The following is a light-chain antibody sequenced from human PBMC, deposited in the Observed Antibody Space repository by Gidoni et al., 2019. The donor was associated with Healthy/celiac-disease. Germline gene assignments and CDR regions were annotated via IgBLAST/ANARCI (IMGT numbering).Light chain of an antibody. J-gene: IGKJ3*01. V-gene: IGKV1-39*01. Sequence: DIQMTQSPSSLSASVGDRVTITCRASQSISSYLNWYQQKPGKAPKLLIYAASSLQSGVPSRFSGSGSGTDFTLTISSLQPEDFATYYCQQSYSTLLFTFXPXTKVDIK. CDR2: AAS. CDR1: QSISSY. CDR3: QQSYSTLLFT.